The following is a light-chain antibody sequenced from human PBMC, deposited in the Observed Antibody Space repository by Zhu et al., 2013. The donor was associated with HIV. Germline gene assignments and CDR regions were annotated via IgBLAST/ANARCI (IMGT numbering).Light chain of an antibody. V-gene: IGLV1-51*01. CDR2: DNN. J-gene: IGLJ3*02. CDR3: GTWDSRLSAWV. Sequence: QSVLTQPPSVSAAPGQKVTISCSGSSSNIGNRYVSWYQQLPGTAPKLLIYDNNRRPSGIPDRFSGSKSGTSATLDITGLQTGDEADYYCGTWDSRLSAWVFGGGTKLTVL. CDR1: SSNIGNRY.